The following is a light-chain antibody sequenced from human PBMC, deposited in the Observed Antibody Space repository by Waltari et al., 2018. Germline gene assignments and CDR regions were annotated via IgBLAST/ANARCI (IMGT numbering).Light chain of an antibody. V-gene: IGKV1-5*01. CDR3: QQYYRYYT. CDR1: QSISGW. Sequence: ILMTQSPSTLSASVGDSVTIPCRASQSISGWLAWYQQQPGKAPKILISDVSSLESGVPSRFSGSGSGTKFTLTISSLQPDDFATYYCQQYYRYYTFGQGTKLEIK. J-gene: IGKJ2*01. CDR2: DVS.